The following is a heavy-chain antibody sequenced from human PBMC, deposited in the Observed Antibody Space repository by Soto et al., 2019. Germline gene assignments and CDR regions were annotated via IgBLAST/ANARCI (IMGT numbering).Heavy chain of an antibody. D-gene: IGHD5-18*01. CDR3: AKRGVDTFGLSY. Sequence: EVQLVESGGGLVQPGGSLRLSCAVSGFTFSSFWMHWVRQAPREGLVWVSRINTDGSSTSYADSVKGRFTISRDNAKNTLYLHMNSLRVEDTAMYYCAKRGVDTFGLSYWGQGTLVTVSS. V-gene: IGHV3-74*01. J-gene: IGHJ4*02. CDR2: INTDGSST. CDR1: GFTFSSFW.